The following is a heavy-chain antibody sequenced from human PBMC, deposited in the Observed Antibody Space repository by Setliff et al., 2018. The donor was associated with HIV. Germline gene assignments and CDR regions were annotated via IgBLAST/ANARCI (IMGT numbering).Heavy chain of an antibody. CDR1: GYTLTDFY. CDR2: INPNNGAS. Sequence: ASVKVSCKASGYTLTDFYIHWVRQAPGQGLEWMGWINPNNGASNYAQRFQGRVTLTRDTSISTAYMELSRLRSDDTAVYYCARDGRYCSGYYCGWFDPWGQGTLVTVSS. CDR3: ARDGRYCSGYYCGWFDP. D-gene: IGHD3-22*01. V-gene: IGHV1-2*02. J-gene: IGHJ5*02.